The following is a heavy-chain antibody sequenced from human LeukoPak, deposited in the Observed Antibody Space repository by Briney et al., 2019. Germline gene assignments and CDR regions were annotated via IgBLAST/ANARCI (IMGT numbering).Heavy chain of an antibody. CDR1: GFIFSSYA. D-gene: IGHD2-8*01. CDR2: ISYDGSNK. J-gene: IGHJ4*02. CDR3: ARDLPWSDY. V-gene: IGHV3-30*03. Sequence: GGSLRLSCTASGFIFSSYAMHWVRQAPGKGLEWVAVISYDGSNKYYADSVKGRFTFLGDNSKNTLYLQMNSLRAEDTAVYYCARDLPWSDYWGQGTLVTVSS.